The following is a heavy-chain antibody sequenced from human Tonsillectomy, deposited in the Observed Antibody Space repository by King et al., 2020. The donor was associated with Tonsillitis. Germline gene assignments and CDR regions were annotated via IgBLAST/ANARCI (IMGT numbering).Heavy chain of an antibody. V-gene: IGHV3-7*01. Sequence: VQLVESGGGLVQPGGSLRLSCTASGFSFSSHWMSWVRQAPGKGLEYVANINPDGSEENYVDSMKGRFTISRDNAKNSLYLQMHSLRAEDTAVYYCARDGRLLFYWGQGTLVTVSS. CDR2: INPDGSEE. J-gene: IGHJ4*02. D-gene: IGHD1-26*01. CDR3: ARDGRLLFY. CDR1: GFSFSSHW.